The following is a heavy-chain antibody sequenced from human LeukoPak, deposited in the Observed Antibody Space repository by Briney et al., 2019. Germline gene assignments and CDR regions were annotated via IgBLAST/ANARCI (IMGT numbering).Heavy chain of an antibody. CDR1: GGSISSGSYY. D-gene: IGHD6-13*01. CDR2: IYTSGST. CDR3: ARAGRIAAAGTGTWFDP. J-gene: IGHJ5*02. V-gene: IGHV4-61*02. Sequence: PSETLSLTCTVSGGSISSGSYYWSWIRQPAGKGLEWIGRIYTSGSTNYNPSLKSRVTISVDTSKNQFSLKLSSVTAADTAVYYCARAGRIAAAGTGTWFDPWGQGTLVTVSS.